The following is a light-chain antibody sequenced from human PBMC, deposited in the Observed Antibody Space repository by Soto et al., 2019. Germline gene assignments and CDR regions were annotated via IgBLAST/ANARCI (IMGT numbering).Light chain of an antibody. CDR2: EVS. Sequence: QSVLTQPPSMSGSPGQTITISCTGTSSDVGAYNYVSWYQQHPGKAPKLMIYEVSNRPSGVSDRFSGSKSGNTASLTISGLQAADEADYYCSSKRTTASLVFGTGTKVTVL. J-gene: IGLJ1*01. V-gene: IGLV2-14*01. CDR1: SSDVGAYNY. CDR3: SSKRTTASLV.